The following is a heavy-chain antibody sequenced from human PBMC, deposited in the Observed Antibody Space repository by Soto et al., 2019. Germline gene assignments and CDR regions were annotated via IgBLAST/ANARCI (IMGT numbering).Heavy chain of an antibody. V-gene: IGHV4-59*01. Sequence: AETLSLTCAVSGFSISSYYLSWIRQPPGKGLEWVGNIYYSGSTTYNPSLMSRVTISVDTSKNQFSLKLSAVTAADPAVYYCARDPGIAAAGPGGFDPWGQG. CDR2: IYYSGST. CDR3: ARDPGIAAAGPGGFDP. D-gene: IGHD6-13*01. CDR1: GFSISSYY. J-gene: IGHJ5*02.